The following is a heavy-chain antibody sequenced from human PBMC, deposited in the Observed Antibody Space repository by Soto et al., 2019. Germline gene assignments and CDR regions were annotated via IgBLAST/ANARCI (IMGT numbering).Heavy chain of an antibody. J-gene: IGHJ6*02. D-gene: IGHD1-26*01. CDR2: ISAYNGNT. CDR3: ARESGRVTFYYYYGMDV. V-gene: IGHV1-18*01. CDR1: GYTFTSYG. Sequence: ASVKVSCKASGYTFTSYGISWLLQAPGQGLEWMGWISAYNGNTNYAQKLQGRVTMTTDTSTSTAYMELRSLRSDDTAVYYCARESGRVTFYYYYGMDVWGQGTTVTVSS.